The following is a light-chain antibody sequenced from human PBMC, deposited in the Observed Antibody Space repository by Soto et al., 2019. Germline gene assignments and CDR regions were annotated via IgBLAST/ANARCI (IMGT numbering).Light chain of an antibody. CDR1: QNVYNN. CDR2: DAS. J-gene: IGKJ4*01. Sequence: EIVMTQSPATLSVSPGEGATLYCKASQNVYNNLAWYQQRPGQPPRLLIYDASTRATGISARFSGSGYGTEFTLTISSLQSEDFAVYFCQQCRNWPLTFGGGTKVDIK. V-gene: IGKV3-15*01. CDR3: QQCRNWPLT.